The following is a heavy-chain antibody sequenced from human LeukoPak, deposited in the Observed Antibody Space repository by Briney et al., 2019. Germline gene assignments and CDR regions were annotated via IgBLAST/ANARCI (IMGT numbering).Heavy chain of an antibody. CDR3: ARERDYDFWSGYYLDY. CDR2: VHNVGST. CDR1: GVSTTNGIYY. D-gene: IGHD3-3*01. V-gene: IGHV4-39*07. J-gene: IGHJ4*02. Sequence: PSETLSLTCTVSGVSTTNGIYYWAWIRQSPGKGLEWIGSVHNVGSTYYNLSLRSRVTMSIDTSKNQFSLKLSSVTAADTAVYYCARERDYDFWSGYYLDYWGQGTLVTVSS.